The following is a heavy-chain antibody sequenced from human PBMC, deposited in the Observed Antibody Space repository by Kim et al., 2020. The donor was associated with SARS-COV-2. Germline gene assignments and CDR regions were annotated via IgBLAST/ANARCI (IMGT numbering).Heavy chain of an antibody. V-gene: IGHV5-10-1*01. CDR1: GYSFTSYW. J-gene: IGHJ5*02. D-gene: IGHD1-26*01. CDR2: IDPSDSYT. CDR3: ARHLGWEHYGGWFDP. Sequence: GESLKISCKGSGYSFTSYWISWVRQMPGKGLEWMGRIDPSDSYTNYSPSFQGHVTISADKSISTAYLQWSSLKASDTAMYYCARHLGWEHYGGWFDPWGQGTLVTVSS.